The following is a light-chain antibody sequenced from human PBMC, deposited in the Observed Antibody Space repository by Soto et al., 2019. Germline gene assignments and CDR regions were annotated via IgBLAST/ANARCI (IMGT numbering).Light chain of an antibody. Sequence: EIVMTQSPATLSVSPGERATLSCRASQSVSSNLAWYQQKPGQAPRLLIYGASTRATGIPARFSGSGSGTELTLTISNLQSVDFAVYYCQQYNNVYTFGQGTKLEIK. V-gene: IGKV3-15*01. CDR2: GAS. CDR1: QSVSSN. J-gene: IGKJ2*01. CDR3: QQYNNVYT.